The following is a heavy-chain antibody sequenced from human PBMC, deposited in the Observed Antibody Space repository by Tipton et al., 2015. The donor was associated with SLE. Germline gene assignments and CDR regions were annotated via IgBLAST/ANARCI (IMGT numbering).Heavy chain of an antibody. J-gene: IGHJ4*02. CDR2: IYYSGST. CDR3: ARGEGSSSWYKKLDY. CDR1: GGSISSGGYY. Sequence: LRLSCTVSGGSISSGGYYWSWIRQHPGKGLEWIGYIYYSGSTYYNPSLKSRVTISVDTSKNQFSLKLSSVTAADTAVYYCARGEGSSSWYKKLDYWGQGTLVTVSS. D-gene: IGHD6-13*01. V-gene: IGHV4-31*03.